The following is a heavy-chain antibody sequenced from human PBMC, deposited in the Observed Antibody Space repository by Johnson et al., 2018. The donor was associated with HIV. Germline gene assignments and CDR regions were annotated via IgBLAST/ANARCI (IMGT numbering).Heavy chain of an antibody. Sequence: QVKLVESGGGVVQPGRSLRLSCAASGFTFSSYGMHWVRQAPGKGLEWVAVIWYDGSNKYYADSVKGRFTISRDNSKNTLYLQMNSLRAEDTAVYYCASTKGIQLWLDAFDIWGQGTMVTVSS. CDR1: GFTFSSYG. CDR2: IWYDGSNK. D-gene: IGHD5-18*01. CDR3: ASTKGIQLWLDAFDI. J-gene: IGHJ3*02. V-gene: IGHV3-33*01.